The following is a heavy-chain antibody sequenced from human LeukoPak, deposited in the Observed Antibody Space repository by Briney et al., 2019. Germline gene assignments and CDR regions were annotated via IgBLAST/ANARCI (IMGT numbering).Heavy chain of an antibody. V-gene: IGHV4-59*01. Sequence: PSETLSLTCTVSGGSISSYYWSWIRQPPGKGLEWIGYIYYSGSTNYNPSLKSRVTISVDTSKNQFSLKLSSVTAADTAVYYCARVGLTTGVVVAFDYWGQGTLVTVSS. J-gene: IGHJ4*02. D-gene: IGHD1-1*01. CDR3: ARVGLTTGVVVAFDY. CDR1: GGSISSYY. CDR2: IYYSGST.